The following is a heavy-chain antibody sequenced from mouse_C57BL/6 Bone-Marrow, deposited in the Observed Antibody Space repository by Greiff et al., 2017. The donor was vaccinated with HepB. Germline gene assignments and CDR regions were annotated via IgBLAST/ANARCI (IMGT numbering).Heavy chain of an antibody. D-gene: IGHD1-1*01. V-gene: IGHV7-3*01. CDR2: IRNKANGYTT. J-gene: IGHJ4*01. CDR3: ARLLRSPTDY. Sequence: EVMLVESGGGLVQPGGSLSLSCAASGFTFTDYYMSWVRQPPGKALEWLGFIRNKANGYTTEYSASVKGRFTISRDNSQSILYLQMNALRAEDSATYYCARLLRSPTDYWGQGTSVTVSS. CDR1: GFTFTDYY.